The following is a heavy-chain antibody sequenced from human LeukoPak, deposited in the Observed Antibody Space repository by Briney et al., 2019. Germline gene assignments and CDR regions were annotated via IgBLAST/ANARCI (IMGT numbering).Heavy chain of an antibody. V-gene: IGHV1-69*04. CDR1: GGTISSYA. J-gene: IGHJ3*02. CDR3: ARRSGHDAFDI. D-gene: IGHD1-1*01. CDR2: IIPILGIA. Sequence: GASVKVSCKASGGTISSYAISWVRQAPGQGLEWMGRIIPILGIANYAQKFQGRVTITADKSTSTAYMELSSLRSEDTAVYYCARRSGHDAFDIWGQGTMVTVSS.